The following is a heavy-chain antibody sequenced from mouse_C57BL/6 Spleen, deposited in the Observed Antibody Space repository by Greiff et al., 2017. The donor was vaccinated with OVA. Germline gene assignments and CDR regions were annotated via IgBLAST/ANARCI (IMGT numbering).Heavy chain of an antibody. D-gene: IGHD1-1*01. V-gene: IGHV1-81*01. CDR2: IYPRSGNT. Sequence: VKLQESGAELARPGASVKLSCKASGYTFTSYGISWVKQRTGQGLEWIGEIYPRSGNTYYNEKFKGKATLTADKSSSTAYMELRSLTSEDSAVYFCARGFITTVVADYWGQGTTLTVSS. J-gene: IGHJ2*01. CDR3: ARGFITTVVADY. CDR1: GYTFTSYG.